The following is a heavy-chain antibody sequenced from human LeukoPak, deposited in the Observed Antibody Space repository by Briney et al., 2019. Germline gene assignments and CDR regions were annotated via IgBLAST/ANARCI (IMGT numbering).Heavy chain of an antibody. CDR3: ARFRTGYCSGGSCYYWYFDL. CDR2: IYYSEST. CDR1: GGSISSYY. V-gene: IGHV4-59*08. Sequence: SETLSLTCTVSGGSISSYYWSWIRQPPGKGLEWIGYIYYSESTNYNPSLKSRVTISVDTSKNQFSLKLSSVTAADTAVYYCARFRTGYCSGGSCYYWYFDLWGRGTLVTVSS. J-gene: IGHJ2*01. D-gene: IGHD2-15*01.